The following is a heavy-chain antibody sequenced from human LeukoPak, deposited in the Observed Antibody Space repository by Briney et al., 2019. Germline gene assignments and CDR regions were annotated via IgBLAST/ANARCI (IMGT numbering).Heavy chain of an antibody. CDR2: MYNSGST. J-gene: IGHJ5*02. CDR3: ARVPHFGDYGWFDP. D-gene: IGHD4-17*01. V-gene: IGHV4-59*01. Sequence: SETLSLTCTVSGGSINNYYWSWIRQPTGKGLEWIGYMYNSGSTNYNPPLKSRVTISIDTSKNQFSLKLSSVTAADTAVYYCARVPHFGDYGWFDPWGQGTLVTVSS. CDR1: GGSINNYY.